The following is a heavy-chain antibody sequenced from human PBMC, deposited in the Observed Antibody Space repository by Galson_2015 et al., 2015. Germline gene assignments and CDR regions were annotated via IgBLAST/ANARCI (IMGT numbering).Heavy chain of an antibody. D-gene: IGHD3-22*01. CDR1: GYSFTSYW. CDR3: ARHPPNYYDSSGYPTTDPYYYYGMDV. Sequence: QSGAEVKKPGESLKISCKGSGYSFTSYWIGWVRQMPGKGLEWMGIIYPGDSDTRYSPSFQGQVTISADKSISTAYLQWSSLKASDTAMYYCARHPPNYYDSSGYPTTDPYYYYGMDVWG. CDR2: IYPGDSDT. V-gene: IGHV5-51*01. J-gene: IGHJ6*02.